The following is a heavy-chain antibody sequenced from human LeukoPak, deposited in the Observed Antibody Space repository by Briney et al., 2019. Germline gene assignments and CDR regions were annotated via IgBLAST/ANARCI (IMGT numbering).Heavy chain of an antibody. V-gene: IGHV3-48*02. J-gene: IGHJ4*02. CDR2: IRSDSNAV. CDR3: ATAYYDYSGYFPY. Sequence: GGSLRLSCAASGFSSSDFGMNWVRQAPGKGLEWVSYIRSDSNAVNYADSVKGRFTISRDNAKDSLYLQMNSLRDVDTAVYYCATAYYDYSGYFPYWGQGILVTVSS. CDR1: GFSSSDFG. D-gene: IGHD3-22*01.